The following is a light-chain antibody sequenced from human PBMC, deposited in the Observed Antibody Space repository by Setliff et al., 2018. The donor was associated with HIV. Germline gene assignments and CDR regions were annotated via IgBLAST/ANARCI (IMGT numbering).Light chain of an antibody. Sequence: QSALTQPASVSGSPGQSITIPCAGTSSDVGGYDYVSWYQQHPGKVPKLMLYEVGNRPPGVSNRFSGSKSGNTASLTISGLQAEDEADYYCCSYTSSTTLVFGTGTKGTVL. V-gene: IGLV2-14*01. CDR2: EVG. CDR1: SSDVGGYDY. CDR3: CSYTSSTTLV. J-gene: IGLJ1*01.